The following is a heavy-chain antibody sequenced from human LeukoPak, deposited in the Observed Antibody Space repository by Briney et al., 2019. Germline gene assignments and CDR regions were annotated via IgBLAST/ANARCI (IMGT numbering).Heavy chain of an antibody. Sequence: GGSLRLSCAASGFTFSSYSMNWVRQAPGKGLERVSSISSSSSYIYYANSVKGRFTISRDNAKNSLYLQINSLRSQATALYYCAFIVGSSWHWGQGTPVTVSS. V-gene: IGHV3-21*01. CDR3: AFIVGSSWH. D-gene: IGHD2-21*01. J-gene: IGHJ4*02. CDR1: GFTFSSYS. CDR2: ISSSSSYI.